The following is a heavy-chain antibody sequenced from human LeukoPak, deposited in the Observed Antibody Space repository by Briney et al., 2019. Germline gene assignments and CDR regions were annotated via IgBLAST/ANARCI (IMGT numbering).Heavy chain of an antibody. CDR1: GITVRNNY. Sequence: GGSLRLSCAASGITVRNNYMSWVRQAPGKGLEWVSAISGSGGSTYYADSVKGRFTISRDNPKNTLYLQMNSLRAEDTAVYYCATDRGFASFDYWGQGTLVTVSS. CDR2: ISGSGGST. D-gene: IGHD3-3*01. V-gene: IGHV3-23*01. J-gene: IGHJ4*02. CDR3: ATDRGFASFDY.